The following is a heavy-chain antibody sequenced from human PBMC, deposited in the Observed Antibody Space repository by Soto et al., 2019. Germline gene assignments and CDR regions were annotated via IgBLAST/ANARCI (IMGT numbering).Heavy chain of an antibody. Sequence: SVEVSCKXSGGTFSTYTFSWVRQAPGQGLEWMGRIIPIFGTPYYAQKFQGRVTITADKSTSTVYMELSSLRSDDTAVYFCARGLECRGYCLDKPTWFAPWGQGTLVTVSS. CDR3: ARGLECRGYCLDKPTWFAP. J-gene: IGHJ5*02. CDR2: IIPIFGTP. D-gene: IGHD2-15*01. CDR1: GGTFSTYT. V-gene: IGHV1-69*06.